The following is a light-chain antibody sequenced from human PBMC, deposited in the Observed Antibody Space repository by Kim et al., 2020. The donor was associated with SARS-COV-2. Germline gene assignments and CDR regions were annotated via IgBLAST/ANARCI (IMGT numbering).Light chain of an antibody. CDR3: QQYQNSPLT. J-gene: IGKJ4*01. V-gene: IGKV3D-20*01. Sequence: SPGGRATLSCEASQSVSSSYLAWYQQKPGLAPRLVIYDATIRATGIPDRFSGSGSGTDFTLTISRLEPEDFAMYYCQQYQNSPLTFGEGTKVDIK. CDR1: QSVSSSY. CDR2: DAT.